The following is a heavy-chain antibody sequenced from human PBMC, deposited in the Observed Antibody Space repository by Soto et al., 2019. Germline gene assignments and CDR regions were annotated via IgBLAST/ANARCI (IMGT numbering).Heavy chain of an antibody. D-gene: IGHD6-13*01. CDR2: ISSGGGT. J-gene: IGHJ4*02. Sequence: EVQLVESGGGLVQPGGSLRLSCAASGFTVSSNYMSWVRQAPGKGLEWVSVISSGGGTYYADSVKGRFTISRHNSKNTLYLQMNSLRAEDTAVYYCARDTYSTHSYWGQGTLVTVSS. CDR3: ARDTYSTHSY. CDR1: GFTVSSNY. V-gene: IGHV3-53*04.